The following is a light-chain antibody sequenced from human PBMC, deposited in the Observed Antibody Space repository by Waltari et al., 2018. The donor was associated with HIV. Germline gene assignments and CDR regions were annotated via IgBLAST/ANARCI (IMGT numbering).Light chain of an antibody. J-gene: IGLJ1*01. Sequence: SFELTQPPSVSVSPGQTATITCSGDKLGNRYAYWYQQKPGQSPVLGIHQDSKRPSGILERLSGSNAGNTAMLTISGTQATDEAPYYCCSYADTHSFVFGTGTKVTVL. V-gene: IGLV3-1*01. CDR3: CSYADTHSFV. CDR2: QDS. CDR1: KLGNRY.